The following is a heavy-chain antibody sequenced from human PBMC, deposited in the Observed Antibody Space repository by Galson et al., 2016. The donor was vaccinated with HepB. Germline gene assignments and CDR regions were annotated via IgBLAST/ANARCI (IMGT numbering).Heavy chain of an antibody. J-gene: IGHJ6*04. D-gene: IGHD1-1*01. Sequence: SLRLSCAASGFSFRSYAMHWVRQAPGKGLEWLAVISNDGSNKYFADAVKGRFTISRDQSKNTLYLQMNSLRAEDTAVYYCARFIASPWNDYYYYGMDVWGKGTTVTVSS. CDR3: ARFIASPWNDYYYYGMDV. CDR2: ISNDGSNK. CDR1: GFSFRSYA. V-gene: IGHV3-30-3*01.